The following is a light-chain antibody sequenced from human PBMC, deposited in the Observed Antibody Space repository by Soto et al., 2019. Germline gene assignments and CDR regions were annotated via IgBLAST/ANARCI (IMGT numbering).Light chain of an antibody. J-gene: IGKJ1*01. Sequence: EIVMTQSPATLSVSPGERATLSCRASQSVSSNLAWYQQKPCQAPRLLIYGASTRATGIPARCSGSGSGTEFTLTISSLQAEDFAVYYCQQYNNWPGTFGQGTKVEIK. CDR1: QSVSSN. CDR3: QQYNNWPGT. CDR2: GAS. V-gene: IGKV3-15*01.